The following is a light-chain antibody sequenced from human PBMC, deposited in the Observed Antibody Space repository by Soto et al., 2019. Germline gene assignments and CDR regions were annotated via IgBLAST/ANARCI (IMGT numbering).Light chain of an antibody. CDR1: SSNIGSNT. CDR2: SNN. J-gene: IGLJ1*01. V-gene: IGLV1-44*01. CDR3: AAWDDSLNGLDV. Sequence: QSVLTQPPSASGTPGQRVTISCSGSSSNIGSNTVNWYQQLPGTAPKLLIYSNNQRPSGVPDRFSGSKSGTSASLAISGLQSEGEADYYCAAWDDSLNGLDVFGTGTKVTVL.